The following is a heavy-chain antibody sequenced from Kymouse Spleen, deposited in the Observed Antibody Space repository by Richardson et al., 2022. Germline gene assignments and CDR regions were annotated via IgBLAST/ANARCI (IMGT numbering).Heavy chain of an antibody. CDR2: IKSKTDGGTT. Sequence: EVQLVESGGGLVKPGGSLRLSCAASGFTFSNAWMSWVRQAPGKGLEWVGRIKSKTDGGTTDYAAPVKGRFTISRDDSKNTLYLQMNSLKTEDTAVYYCTTGYYYGSGSYYNYYWGQGTLVTVSS. V-gene: IGHV3-15*01. J-gene: IGHJ4*02. D-gene: IGHD3-10*01. CDR1: GFTFSNAW. CDR3: TTGYYYGSGSYYNYY.